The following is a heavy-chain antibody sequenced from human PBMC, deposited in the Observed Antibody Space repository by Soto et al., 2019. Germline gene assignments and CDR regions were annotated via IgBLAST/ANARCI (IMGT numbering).Heavy chain of an antibody. D-gene: IGHD5-18*01. CDR3: AKDMVADTALALDY. CDR2: ILYDGSNK. V-gene: IGHV3-30*18. CDR1: GFTFSSYG. J-gene: IGHJ4*02. Sequence: GGSLRLSCPAPGFTFSSYGMHRVRKVPRKGPDLVAVILYDGSNKYYSASVKARFTISRYNSTNSLYLPMNCLRSEXTFVNYCAKDMVADTALALDYGSQGSQVTVAS.